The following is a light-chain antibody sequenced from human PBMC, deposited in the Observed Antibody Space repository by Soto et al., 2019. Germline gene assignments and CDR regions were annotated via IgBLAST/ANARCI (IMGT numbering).Light chain of an antibody. J-gene: IGKJ1*01. CDR3: QQRRNWPLT. CDR2: DAS. Sequence: EIVLTQSPATLSLSPGERATLSCRASQSVDSYLAWYQQKPGQAPRLLIYDASNRATGIPARFSGSGSGTDVSLTISRLEPEDSAVYYCQQRRNWPLTFGQGTKVEV. CDR1: QSVDSY. V-gene: IGKV3-11*01.